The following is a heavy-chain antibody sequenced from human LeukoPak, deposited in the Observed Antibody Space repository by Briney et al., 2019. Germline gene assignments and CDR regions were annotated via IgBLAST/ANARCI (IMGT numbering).Heavy chain of an antibody. CDR3: ARDGSYKFDY. J-gene: IGHJ4*02. D-gene: IGHD1-26*01. CDR2: LRSDGTT. Sequence: GGSLRLSCAASGFTFSNSWMHWVRQTPGEGLVWVSCLRSDGTTTYAESVKGRFTISRDSAKNTLYLQMNSLRADDTAVYYCARDGSYKFDYWGQGTLVTVSP. V-gene: IGHV3-74*01. CDR1: GFTFSNSW.